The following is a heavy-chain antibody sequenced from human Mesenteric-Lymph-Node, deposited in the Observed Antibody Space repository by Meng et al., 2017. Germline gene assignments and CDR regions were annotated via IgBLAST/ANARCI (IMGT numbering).Heavy chain of an antibody. CDR3: ARAPERRIVVVTAMTAFDI. D-gene: IGHD2-21*02. V-gene: IGHV3-7*01. CDR1: GFTFSSYW. CDR2: INKDGTLK. Sequence: GGSLRLSCAASGFTFSSYWMSWIRQVPGKGLEWVANINKDGTLKYHVDSVKGRFTNSRDNARNSIDLQMNDLRADDTAVYYCARAPERRIVVVTAMTAFDIWGQGTMVTVSS. J-gene: IGHJ3*02.